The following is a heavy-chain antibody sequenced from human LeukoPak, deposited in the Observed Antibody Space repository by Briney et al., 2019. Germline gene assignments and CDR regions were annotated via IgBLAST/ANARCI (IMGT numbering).Heavy chain of an antibody. CDR2: IWPNGSNK. V-gene: IGHV3-33*01. Sequence: GGSLRLSCAASGFTFSTYGMHWVRQAPGKGLEWVAVIWPNGSNKYHADSVKGRFTISRDNSKSTLFLQMSSLAAEDTAVYYCVGELLTAAGTIGAFDIWGRGTMITVSS. CDR1: GFTFSTYG. J-gene: IGHJ3*02. D-gene: IGHD6-13*01. CDR3: VGELLTAAGTIGAFDI.